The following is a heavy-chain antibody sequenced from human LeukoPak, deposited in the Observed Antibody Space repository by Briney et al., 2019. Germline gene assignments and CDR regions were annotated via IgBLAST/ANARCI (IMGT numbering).Heavy chain of an antibody. V-gene: IGHV1-2*02. Sequence: ASVKVSCKTSGYTFTCYYIHWVRQAPGQGLEWMGWINPNSGGTNYAQKFQGRVTMTRDTSISTAYMELSRLRSDDTAVYYCARDKPLRGYSYGRFDYWGQGTLVTVSS. D-gene: IGHD5-18*01. CDR3: ARDKPLRGYSYGRFDY. CDR2: INPNSGGT. J-gene: IGHJ4*02. CDR1: GYTFTCYY.